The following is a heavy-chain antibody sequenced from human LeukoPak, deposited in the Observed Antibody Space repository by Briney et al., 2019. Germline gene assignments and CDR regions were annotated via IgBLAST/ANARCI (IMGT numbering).Heavy chain of an antibody. Sequence: GGSLRLSCAASGFTFSSYEMNWVRQAPGKGLEWVSYISSSGSTIYYADSVKGRFTTSRDNAKNSLYLQMNSLRAEDTAVYYCARDTITMVRGVIIPYYFDYWGQGTLVTVSS. D-gene: IGHD3-10*01. CDR3: ARDTITMVRGVIIPYYFDY. J-gene: IGHJ4*02. CDR1: GFTFSSYE. CDR2: ISSSGSTI. V-gene: IGHV3-48*03.